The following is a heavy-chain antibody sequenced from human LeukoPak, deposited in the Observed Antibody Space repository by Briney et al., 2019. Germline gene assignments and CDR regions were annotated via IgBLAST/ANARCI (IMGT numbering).Heavy chain of an antibody. CDR2: IYSSGST. CDR3: ARLGGSGDTFDI. Sequence: SETLSLTCTVSGGSISSRSYYGGWIRQPPGKGLEWIGCIYSSGSTYYNPSLMSRVTISVDTSKSQFSLKLSSVTAADTAVYYCARLGGSGDTFDIWGQGTMVTVSS. J-gene: IGHJ3*02. D-gene: IGHD3-10*01. V-gene: IGHV4-39*01. CDR1: GGSISSRSYY.